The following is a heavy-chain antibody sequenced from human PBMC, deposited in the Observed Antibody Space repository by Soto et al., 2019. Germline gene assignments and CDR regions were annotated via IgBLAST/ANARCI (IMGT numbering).Heavy chain of an antibody. CDR2: INHSGST. CDR1: GGSFSGYY. Sequence: SETLSLTCAVYGGSFSGYYWSWIRQPPGKGLEWIGEINHSGSTNYNPSLKSRVTISVDTSKNQFSLKLSSVTAADTAVYYCARQTYYYDSSANYQYYFDSWGQGTLVTVSS. J-gene: IGHJ4*02. D-gene: IGHD3-22*01. CDR3: ARQTYYYDSSANYQYYFDS. V-gene: IGHV4-34*01.